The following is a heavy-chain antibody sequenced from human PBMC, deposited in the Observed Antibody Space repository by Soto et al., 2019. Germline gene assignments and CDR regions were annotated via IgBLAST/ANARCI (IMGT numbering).Heavy chain of an antibody. V-gene: IGHV3-23*01. CDR1: GFTFSSYA. J-gene: IGHJ4*02. Sequence: GGSLRLSCAASGFTFSSYAMSWVRQAPGKGLEWVSAISGSGGSTYYADSVKGRFTISRDNSKNTLYLQMNSLRAEDTAVYYCAKVKSRTAARPDFYYFDYWGQGTLVTVSS. CDR2: ISGSGGST. CDR3: AKVKSRTAARPDFYYFDY. D-gene: IGHD6-6*01.